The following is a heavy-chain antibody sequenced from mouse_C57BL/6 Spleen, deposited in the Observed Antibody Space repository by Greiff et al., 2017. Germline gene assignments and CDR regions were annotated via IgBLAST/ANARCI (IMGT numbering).Heavy chain of an antibody. CDR2: IDPSDSYT. V-gene: IGHV1-69*01. CDR1: GYTFTSYW. D-gene: IGHD1-1*01. Sequence: QVQLQQPGAELVMPGASVKLSCKASGYTFTSYWMHWVKQRPGQGLEWIGEIDPSDSYTNYNQKFKGKSTLTVDKSSSTAYMQLSSLTSEDSAVYYCAIITTVVESYWYFDVWGTGTTVTVSS. J-gene: IGHJ1*03. CDR3: AIITTVVESYWYFDV.